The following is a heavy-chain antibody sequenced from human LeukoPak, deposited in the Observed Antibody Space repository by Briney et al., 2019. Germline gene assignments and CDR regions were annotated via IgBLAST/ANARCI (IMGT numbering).Heavy chain of an antibody. CDR2: IYYSGST. CDR1: GGSISSSSYY. CDR3: ARCYYGSGSYYNT. V-gene: IGHV4-39*01. Sequence: SETLSLTCTVSGGSISSSSYYWGWIRQPPGKGLEWIGSIYYSGSTYYNPSLKSRVTISVDTSKNQFSLKLSSVTAADTAVYYCARCYYGSGSYYNTWGQGTLVTVSS. J-gene: IGHJ5*02. D-gene: IGHD3-10*01.